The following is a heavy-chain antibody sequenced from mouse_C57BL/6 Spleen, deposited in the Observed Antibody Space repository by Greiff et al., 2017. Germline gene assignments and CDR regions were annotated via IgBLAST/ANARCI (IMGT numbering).Heavy chain of an antibody. V-gene: IGHV5-9*01. CDR2: ISGGGGNT. CDR1: GFTFSSYT. J-gene: IGHJ2*01. CDR3: ARHEPLRYFDY. Sequence: EVKLMESGGGLVKPGGSLKLSCAASGFTFSSYTMSWVRQTPEQRLEWVATISGGGGNTYYPDSVKGRFTISRDNAKNTLYLQMSSLRSEDTALYYCARHEPLRYFDYWGQGTTLTVSS. D-gene: IGHD6-1*01.